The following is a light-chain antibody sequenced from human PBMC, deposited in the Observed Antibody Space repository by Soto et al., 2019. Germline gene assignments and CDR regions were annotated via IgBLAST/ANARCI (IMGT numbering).Light chain of an antibody. CDR2: DAS. J-gene: IGKJ1*01. V-gene: IGKV1-5*01. Sequence: DIQLTQSPSTLSASVGDTVTISCRDSESLIGWLAWYQQRPGSAPKLLIYDASSLEGGVPSRFTGDGSGTEFSLTIASLQPDDFGTYYCQQYKSYPWTFGQGTKGDLK. CDR1: ESLIGW. CDR3: QQYKSYPWT.